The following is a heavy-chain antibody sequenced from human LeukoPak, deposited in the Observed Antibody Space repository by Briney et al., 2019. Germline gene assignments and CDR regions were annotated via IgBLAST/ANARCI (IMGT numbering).Heavy chain of an antibody. Sequence: GGSLRLSCAASGFTFSDYYMSWIRQAPGKGLGWVSYISSSGSTIYYADSVKGRFTISRDNAKNSLYLQMNSLRAEDTAVYYCARDDYGGNSVAFDIWGQGTMVTVSS. CDR1: GFTFSDYY. CDR3: ARDDYGGNSVAFDI. D-gene: IGHD4-23*01. V-gene: IGHV3-11*01. J-gene: IGHJ3*02. CDR2: ISSSGSTI.